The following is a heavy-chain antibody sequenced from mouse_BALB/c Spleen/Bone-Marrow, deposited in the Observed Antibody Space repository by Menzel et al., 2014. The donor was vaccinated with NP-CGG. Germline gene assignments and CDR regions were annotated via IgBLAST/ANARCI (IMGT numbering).Heavy chain of an antibody. D-gene: IGHD1-1*01. CDR2: ISDGGSHT. Sequence: EVQVVESGGGLVKPGGSLKLSCAASGFTFSDYYMYWVRQTPEKRLEWVATISDGGSHTYYPDSVKGRFTISRDNAKNNLYLQMSSLKSEDTAMYYCANYYGSTWFAYWGQGTLVTVSA. V-gene: IGHV5-4*02. CDR3: ANYYGSTWFAY. J-gene: IGHJ3*01. CDR1: GFTFSDYY.